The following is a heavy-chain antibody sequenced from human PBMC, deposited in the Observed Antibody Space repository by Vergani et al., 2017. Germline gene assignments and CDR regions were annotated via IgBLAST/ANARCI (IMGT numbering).Heavy chain of an antibody. Sequence: EVQLVETGGGLIQPGGSLRLSCAASGFTVSSNYMSWVRQAPGKGLEWVSVIYGGGTTYYADSVKGRFTISRDNSKNTLYLQMNSLRAEDTAVYYCARGMLGGSYYMAGDAFDIWGQGTMVTVSS. CDR2: IYGGGTT. J-gene: IGHJ3*02. CDR1: GFTVSSNY. D-gene: IGHD1-26*01. V-gene: IGHV3-53*02. CDR3: ARGMLGGSYYMAGDAFDI.